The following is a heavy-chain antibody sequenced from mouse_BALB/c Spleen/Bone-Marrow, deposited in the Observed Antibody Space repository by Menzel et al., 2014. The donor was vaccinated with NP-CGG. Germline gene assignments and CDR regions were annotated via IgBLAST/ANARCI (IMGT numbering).Heavy chain of an antibody. V-gene: IGHV5-17*02. D-gene: IGHD2-1*01. J-gene: IGHJ3*01. CDR1: GFTFSSFR. Sequence: EVQLVESGGGLVQPGGTRKLSCAASGFTFSSFRMHWVRQAPEKGLEWVAYISSGSSTIYYADTVKGRFTISRDNPKNTLFLQMTSLRSEDTAMYYCARGGNFAWFAYWGQGTLVTVSA. CDR2: ISSGSSTI. CDR3: ARGGNFAWFAY.